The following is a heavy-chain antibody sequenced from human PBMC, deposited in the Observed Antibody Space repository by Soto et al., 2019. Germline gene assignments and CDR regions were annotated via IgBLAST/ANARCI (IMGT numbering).Heavy chain of an antibody. D-gene: IGHD1-1*01. Sequence: QVQLVQSGSEVKKPGASVKVSCKASGYTFTSYDINWVRQATGQGLEWMGWMNPNSGNTGYAQKFQGRVTMNRDTSISTAYMELSSLSDEDTAVYYCAGPWNKQWGQGTPVTVSS. CDR3: AGPWNKQ. V-gene: IGHV1-8*01. CDR1: GYTFTSYD. J-gene: IGHJ4*02. CDR2: MNPNSGNT.